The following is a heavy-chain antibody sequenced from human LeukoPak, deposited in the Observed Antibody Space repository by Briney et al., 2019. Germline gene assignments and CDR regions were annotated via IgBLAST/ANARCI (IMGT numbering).Heavy chain of an antibody. D-gene: IGHD6-13*01. CDR1: GGSFSGYY. CDR3: ARVPAYSSSWYKYFQH. V-gene: IGHV4-34*01. J-gene: IGHJ1*01. Sequence: SETLSLTCAVYGGSFSGYYWSWIRQPQGKGLEWIGEINHSGSTNYNPSLKSRVTISVDTSKNQFSLKLSSVTAADTAVYYCARVPAYSSSWYKYFQHGGQGTLVTVSS. CDR2: INHSGST.